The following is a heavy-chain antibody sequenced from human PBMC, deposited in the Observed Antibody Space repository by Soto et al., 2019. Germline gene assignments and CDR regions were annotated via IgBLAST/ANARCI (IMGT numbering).Heavy chain of an antibody. V-gene: IGHV4-34*01. Sequence: PSETLSLTCAVYGGSFSGYYWSWIRQPPGKGLEWIGEINHSGSTNYNPSLKSRVTISVDTSKKQFTLKLSSVTAADTAVYYCARVKLALAGSSTPRIYYYYYGMDVWGQGTTVTVSS. CDR2: INHSGST. CDR1: GGSFSGYY. CDR3: ARVKLALAGSSTPRIYYYYYGMDV. D-gene: IGHD6-19*01. J-gene: IGHJ6*02.